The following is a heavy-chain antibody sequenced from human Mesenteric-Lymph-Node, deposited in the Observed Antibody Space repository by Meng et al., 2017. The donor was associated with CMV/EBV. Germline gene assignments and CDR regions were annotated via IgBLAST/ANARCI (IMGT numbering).Heavy chain of an antibody. V-gene: IGHV1-2*02. CDR3: ARFRLIYCTSTTCSPFLGDYYFDH. D-gene: IGHD2/OR15-2a*01. J-gene: IGHJ4*02. CDR1: GYTFTDYY. CDR2: FNPKTGDP. Sequence: GESLKISCKTSGYTFTDYYLHWVRQAPGQGLEWLGWFNPKTGDPNYAQRFQGRVTMTGDTSSSTVYMELTGLASDDTAVYFCARFRLIYCTSTTCSPFLGDYYFDHWGQGTLVTVSS.